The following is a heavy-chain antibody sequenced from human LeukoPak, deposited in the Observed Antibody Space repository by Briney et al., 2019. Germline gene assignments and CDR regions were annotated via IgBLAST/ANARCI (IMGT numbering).Heavy chain of an antibody. Sequence: GRSLRLSCVASEFTFRSYDMHWVRQAPGKGLEWVAVISYDESNKDYADSVKGRFTISRDNTKNTLFLQMNSLRAEDTAVYYCAKEVRGDAFDIWGQGTMVTVSS. CDR2: ISYDESNK. J-gene: IGHJ3*02. CDR1: EFTFRSYD. V-gene: IGHV3-30*18. CDR3: AKEVRGDAFDI. D-gene: IGHD3-16*01.